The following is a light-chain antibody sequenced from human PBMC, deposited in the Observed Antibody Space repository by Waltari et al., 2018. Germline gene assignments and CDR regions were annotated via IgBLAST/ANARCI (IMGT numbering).Light chain of an antibody. CDR1: NIGSKS. Sequence: SYVLTQPPSVSVAPGETAQITCGGNNIGSKSVHWYQQKPGQAPVVVIYDDSDLPSRIPARFSGSNSGNTATLTISRVEDGDEADYHCQVWESRSDPFFGGGTKLTVL. CDR2: DDS. J-gene: IGLJ2*01. CDR3: QVWESRSDPF. V-gene: IGLV3-21*01.